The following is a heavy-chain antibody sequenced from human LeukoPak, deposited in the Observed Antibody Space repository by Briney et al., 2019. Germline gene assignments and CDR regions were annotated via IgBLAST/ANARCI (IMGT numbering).Heavy chain of an antibody. Sequence: GGSLRLSCEASGFPFGSHAIYWVRQAPGKGLEWVAGIFGRGGSPHYADPGKGRFTISRDNSRHTVYLQLKRPRAEDTAVYYCGKTTVGYSSGQKPAWPVDYWGQGTLVNVSS. J-gene: IGHJ4*02. V-gene: IGHV3-23*01. CDR3: GKTTVGYSSGQKPAWPVDY. CDR2: IFGRGGSP. D-gene: IGHD5-18*01. CDR1: GFPFGSHA.